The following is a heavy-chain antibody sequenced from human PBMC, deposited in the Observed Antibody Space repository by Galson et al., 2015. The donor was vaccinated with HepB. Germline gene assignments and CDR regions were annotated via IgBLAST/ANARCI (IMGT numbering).Heavy chain of an antibody. V-gene: IGHV3-15*01. Sequence: SLRLSCAASGFPFSNAWMSWVRQAPGKGLEWVGRIKSKTDGGTTDYAAPVKGRFTISRDDSKNTLYLQMNSLKTEDTAVYYCTADIVVVPAVLWGQGTLVTVSS. D-gene: IGHD2-2*01. CDR3: TADIVVVPAVL. CDR2: IKSKTDGGTT. CDR1: GFPFSNAW. J-gene: IGHJ4*02.